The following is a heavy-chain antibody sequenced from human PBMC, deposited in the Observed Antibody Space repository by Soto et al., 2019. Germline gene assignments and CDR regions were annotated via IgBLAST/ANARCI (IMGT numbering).Heavy chain of an antibody. Sequence: SETLSLTCAVYGGSFSGYYWSWIRQPPGKGLEWIGEINHSGSTNYNPSLKSRVTISVDTSKNQFSLKLSSVTAADTAVYYCARANNWGSYPNWGQGTLVTVSS. D-gene: IGHD7-27*01. J-gene: IGHJ4*02. CDR3: ARANNWGSYPN. V-gene: IGHV4-34*01. CDR1: GGSFSGYY. CDR2: INHSGST.